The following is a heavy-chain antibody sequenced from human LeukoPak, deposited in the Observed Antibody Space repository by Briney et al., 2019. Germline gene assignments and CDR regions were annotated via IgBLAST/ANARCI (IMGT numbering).Heavy chain of an antibody. CDR1: GGTFSSYA. V-gene: IGHV1-69*04. J-gene: IGHJ4*02. CDR3: ARRYYYDN. D-gene: IGHD3-9*01. Sequence: SVKVSCKASGGTFSSYAISWVRQAPGQGLEWMGRIIPILGIANYAQKFQGRVTITADKSTSTAYMELSSLRAEDTAVYYCARRYYYDNWGQGTLVTVSS. CDR2: IIPILGIA.